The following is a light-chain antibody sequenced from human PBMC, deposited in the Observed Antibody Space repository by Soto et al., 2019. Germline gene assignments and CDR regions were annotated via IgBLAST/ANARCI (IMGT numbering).Light chain of an antibody. V-gene: IGLV3-1*01. Sequence: SYELTQPPSVSVSPGQTATITCSGDNLGDRYAYWYQQKPGRSPIVVIYQDRKRPSEIPERFSGSNSGKTATLTISGTQAMDEADYYCPTWDGVTRVIFGGGTKLTVL. CDR1: NLGDRY. J-gene: IGLJ2*01. CDR3: PTWDGVTRVI. CDR2: QDR.